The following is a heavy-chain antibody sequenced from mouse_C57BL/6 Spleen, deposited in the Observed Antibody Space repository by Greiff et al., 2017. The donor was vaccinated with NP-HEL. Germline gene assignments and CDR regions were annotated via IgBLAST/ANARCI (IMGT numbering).Heavy chain of an antibody. J-gene: IGHJ2*01. CDR2: IYPGGGYT. D-gene: IGHD2-2*01. Sequence: QVQLQQSGAELVRPGTSVKMSCKASGYTFTNYWIGWAKQRPGHGLEWIGDIYPGGGYTNYNEKFKGKATLTADKSSSTAYMQFSSLTSEDSAIYYCARGDGRGGYHFDYWGQGTTLTVSS. CDR3: ARGDGRGGYHFDY. CDR1: GYTFTNYW. V-gene: IGHV1-63*01.